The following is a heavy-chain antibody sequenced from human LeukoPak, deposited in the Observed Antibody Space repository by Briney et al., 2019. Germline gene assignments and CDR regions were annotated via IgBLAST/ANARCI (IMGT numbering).Heavy chain of an antibody. V-gene: IGHV4-39*01. D-gene: IGHD1-26*01. CDR1: GGSISSSSHY. CDR2: IYYSGST. CDR3: ARTIVGAPDY. Sequence: PSATLSLTCTVSGGSISSSSHYWGWIRQPPGKGLEWIGSIYYSGSTYYNPSLKSRVTISVDTSKNQFSLKLSSVTAADTAVYYCARTIVGAPDYWGQGTLVTVSS. J-gene: IGHJ4*02.